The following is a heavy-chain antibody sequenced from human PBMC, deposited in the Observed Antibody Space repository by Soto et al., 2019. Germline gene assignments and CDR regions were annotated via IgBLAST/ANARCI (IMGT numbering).Heavy chain of an antibody. D-gene: IGHD1-26*01. J-gene: IGHJ4*02. CDR3: TTYSGAAFEY. V-gene: IGHV3-15*01. CDR2: IRSKSDGGTT. Sequence: WWSLRLSCLASVLTFNNAWMNWFRQAPGKGLEWVGRIRSKSDGGTTDYAAPVKGRFTISRDDSKNMVDLQMSSLKTEDTAIYYCTTYSGAAFEYWGQGALVTVSS. CDR1: VLTFNNAW.